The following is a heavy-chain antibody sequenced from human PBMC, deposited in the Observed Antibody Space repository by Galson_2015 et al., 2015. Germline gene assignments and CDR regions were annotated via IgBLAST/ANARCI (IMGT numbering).Heavy chain of an antibody. CDR1: GYTFTSYY. Sequence: SVKVSCKASGYTFTSYYMHWVRQAPGQGLEWMGIINPSGGSTSYAQKFQGRVTMTRDTSTSTVYMELSSLRSEDTAVYYCARSFKYGSGSYYSPYYYGMDVWGQGTTVTVSS. CDR2: INPSGGST. D-gene: IGHD3-10*01. CDR3: ARSFKYGSGSYYSPYYYGMDV. J-gene: IGHJ6*02. V-gene: IGHV1-46*01.